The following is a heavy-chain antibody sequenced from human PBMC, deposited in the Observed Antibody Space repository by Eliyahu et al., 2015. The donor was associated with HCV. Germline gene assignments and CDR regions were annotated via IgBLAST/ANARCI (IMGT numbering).Heavy chain of an antibody. J-gene: IGHJ3*02. D-gene: IGHD6-19*01. CDR2: ISGSGGST. V-gene: IGHV3-23*01. Sequence: LEWVSAISGSGGSTYYADSVKGRFTISRDNSKNTLYLQMNSLRAEDTAVYYCANLASSGWPNDAFDIWGQGTMVTVSS. CDR3: ANLASSGWPNDAFDI.